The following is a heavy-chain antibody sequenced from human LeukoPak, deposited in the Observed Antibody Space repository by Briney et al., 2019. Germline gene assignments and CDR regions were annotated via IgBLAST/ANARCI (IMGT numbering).Heavy chain of an antibody. CDR2: ISYDGSNK. CDR1: GFTFSSYG. J-gene: IGHJ4*02. Sequence: PGRSLRLSCAASGFTFSSYGMHWVRQAPGKGLEWVAVISYDGSNKYYADSVRGRFTISRDNSKNTLCLHMNSLRAEDTAVYYCAKERAGYTNPYYFDYWGQGTLVTVSS. V-gene: IGHV3-30*18. CDR3: AKERAGYTNPYYFDY. D-gene: IGHD3-16*02.